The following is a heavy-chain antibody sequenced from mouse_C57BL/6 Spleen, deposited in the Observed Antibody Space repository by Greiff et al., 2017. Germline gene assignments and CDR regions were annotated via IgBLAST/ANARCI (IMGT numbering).Heavy chain of an antibody. Sequence: EVQRVESGPGLVKPSQSLSLTCSASGYSITSCYYWYWIRQFPGNILEWMGYISYDGSTNYNPSLKNRISLTRDTSKNQFFLKLNSVTTEDTATYYCAGVITTVVAVDYWGQGTTLTVSS. CDR2: ISYDGST. V-gene: IGHV3-6*01. CDR1: GYSITSCYY. CDR3: AGVITTVVAVDY. D-gene: IGHD1-1*01. J-gene: IGHJ2*01.